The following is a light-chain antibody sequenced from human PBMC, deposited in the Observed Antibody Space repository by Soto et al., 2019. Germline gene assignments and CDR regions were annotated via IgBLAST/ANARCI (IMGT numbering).Light chain of an antibody. CDR2: WAS. Sequence: DIVMTQSPDSLTVSLGERATINCKSSQSVLYNSNNRNYLAWYQQKPGQPPKLLIYWASTRESGVPDRFSGSGSGTDFTLTISSLQAEDVAVYYCQQYYTTPFTFDPGTKVDIK. J-gene: IGKJ3*01. CDR3: QQYYTTPFT. V-gene: IGKV4-1*01. CDR1: QSVLYNSNNRNY.